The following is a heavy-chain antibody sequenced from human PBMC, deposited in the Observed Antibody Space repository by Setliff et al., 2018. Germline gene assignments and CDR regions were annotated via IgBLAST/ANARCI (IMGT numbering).Heavy chain of an antibody. J-gene: IGHJ4*02. V-gene: IGHV4-34*01. CDR1: GGPFSDYY. CDR3: RFWSYVYKNDY. D-gene: IGHD3-16*01. Sequence: SETLSLTRTFYGGPFSDYYWGWVRQTPGKGLEWIAEINPSGTTNYIPSLKSRLTISVDTSKRQFSLKLNSVTAADTAVYYCRFWSYVYKNDYWAQGTLVTVSS. CDR2: INPSGTT.